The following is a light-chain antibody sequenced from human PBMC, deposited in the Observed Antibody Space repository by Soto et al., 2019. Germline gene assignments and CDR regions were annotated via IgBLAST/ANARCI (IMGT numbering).Light chain of an antibody. Sequence: EIALTQSPATLSLSPGERATLSCRASQSVASYLAWYQQRPGQAPRLLISDAAKRATGIPGRISGSGSGTDFTPTISSLEPEDFAVYYCQQRSNWPRTFGQGTRVDIQ. V-gene: IGKV3-11*01. CDR2: DAA. CDR3: QQRSNWPRT. J-gene: IGKJ1*01. CDR1: QSVASY.